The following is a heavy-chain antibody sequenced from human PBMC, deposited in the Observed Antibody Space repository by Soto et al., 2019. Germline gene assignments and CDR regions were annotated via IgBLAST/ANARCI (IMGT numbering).Heavy chain of an antibody. J-gene: IGHJ6*02. Sequence: ASVKVSCKVSVSTLTELSIHWVRQAPGKGLEWMGSFDPEYGETIYTQKFQGRVTMTEDTSTDTAFLELSSLRSEDTAIYYCATSPELPLGVDVWGQGTTVTVSS. CDR3: ATSPELPLGVDV. CDR2: FDPEYGET. V-gene: IGHV1-24*01. D-gene: IGHD1-7*01. CDR1: VSTLTELS.